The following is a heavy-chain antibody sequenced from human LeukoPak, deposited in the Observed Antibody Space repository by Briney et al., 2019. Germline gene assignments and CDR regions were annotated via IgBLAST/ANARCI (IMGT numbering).Heavy chain of an antibody. Sequence: PGRSLRLSCAASGFTFSSYGMHWVRQAPGKGLEWVAVISYDGSNKYYADSVKGRFTISRDNSKNTLYLQMNSLRAEDTAVYYCARDFTPEFGGVIVTPPWGQGTLVTVSS. CDR2: ISYDGSNK. CDR3: ARDFTPEFGGVIVTPP. CDR1: GFTFSSYG. J-gene: IGHJ5*02. V-gene: IGHV3-30*03. D-gene: IGHD3-16*02.